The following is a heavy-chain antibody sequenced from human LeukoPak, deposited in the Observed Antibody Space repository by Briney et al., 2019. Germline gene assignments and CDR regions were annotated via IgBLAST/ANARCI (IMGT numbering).Heavy chain of an antibody. Sequence: PGGSLRLSRATSGFIFSSFTMNWVRQAPGRGLEWVSSINSGSNSIYYADSVTGRFTISRDNAKNSLYLQMNSLRAEDTAVYYCTRGSYGDYGYWGQGALVTVSS. CDR1: GFIFSSFT. J-gene: IGHJ4*02. D-gene: IGHD4-17*01. V-gene: IGHV3-21*01. CDR3: TRGSYGDYGY. CDR2: INSGSNSI.